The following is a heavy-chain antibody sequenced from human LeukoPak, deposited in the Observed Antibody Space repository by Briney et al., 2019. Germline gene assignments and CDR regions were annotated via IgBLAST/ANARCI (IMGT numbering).Heavy chain of an antibody. J-gene: IGHJ5*02. Sequence: ASVKVSCKASGYTFTSYGISWVRQAPGQGLEWMGCISAYNGTTNYAQKLQGRVTMTTDTSTSTAYMELRSLRSDDTAVYYCARDREYCSGGSCGGLEFDRWGQGTLVTVSS. D-gene: IGHD2-15*01. CDR1: GYTFTSYG. V-gene: IGHV1-18*01. CDR2: ISAYNGTT. CDR3: ARDREYCSGGSCGGLEFDR.